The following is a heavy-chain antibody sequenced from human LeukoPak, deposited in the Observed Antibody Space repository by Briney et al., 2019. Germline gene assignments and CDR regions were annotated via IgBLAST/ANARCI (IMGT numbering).Heavy chain of an antibody. CDR2: IYYSGST. D-gene: IGHD2-21*02. V-gene: IGHV4-31*03. J-gene: IGHJ4*02. CDR3: ARASYCGGDCYPEFDY. CDR1: GGSISSGGYY. Sequence: PSETLSLTCTVSGGSISSGGYYWSWIRQHPGKGLEWIGYIYYSGSTHYNPSLKSRVTISVDTSKNQFSLKLSSVTAADTAVYYCARASYCGGDCYPEFDYWGQGTLVTVSS.